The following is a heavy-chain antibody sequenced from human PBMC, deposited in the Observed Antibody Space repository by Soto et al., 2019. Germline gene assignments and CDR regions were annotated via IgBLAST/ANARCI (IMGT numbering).Heavy chain of an antibody. V-gene: IGHV4-31*03. CDR1: GASISSGGSY. CDR2: ISYTGST. CDR3: ARDQGVLNCPNDVCTPYSSSYGMDL. Sequence: QVQLQQSGPGLVKPSQTLSLTCTVSGASISSGGSYWAWIRQHPGKGLEWIGYISYTGSTFYTPSLKMRVIISLDTSNNQFSLDLRSMTVADAAVYYSARDQGVLNCPNDVCTPYSSSYGMDLWRQGTAVQVSS. J-gene: IGHJ6*02. D-gene: IGHD2-8*01.